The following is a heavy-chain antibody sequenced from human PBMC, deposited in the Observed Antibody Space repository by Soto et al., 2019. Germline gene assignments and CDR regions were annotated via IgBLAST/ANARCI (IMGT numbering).Heavy chain of an antibody. CDR1: GFTFSDYW. Sequence: EVQLVESGGGLVQPGGSLGLSCTASGFTFSDYWMYWVRQFPGKGLVWVSRISGDGSSTNYADSVKGRSTIARDNAKSTVYLQMYSLRVEDTAVYYCVRGSNAWSGMDYWGQGILVTVS. J-gene: IGHJ4*02. CDR2: ISGDGSST. D-gene: IGHD3-16*01. CDR3: VRGSNAWSGMDY. V-gene: IGHV3-74*01.